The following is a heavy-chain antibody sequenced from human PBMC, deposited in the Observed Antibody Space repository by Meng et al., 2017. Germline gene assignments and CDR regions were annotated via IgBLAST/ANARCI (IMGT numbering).Heavy chain of an antibody. Sequence: QWQLGRLGAELKKPGCSCKADSKASGGTFISFASSWVQQAPGQWREWMGGIIPSFGTANYAQKFQGRVTITADESTSTAYMELSSLRSEDMSVYYCARESWFDPWGQGTLVTVSS. J-gene: IGHJ5*02. CDR2: IIPSFGTA. CDR1: GGTFISFA. V-gene: IGHV1-69*01. CDR3: ARESWFDP.